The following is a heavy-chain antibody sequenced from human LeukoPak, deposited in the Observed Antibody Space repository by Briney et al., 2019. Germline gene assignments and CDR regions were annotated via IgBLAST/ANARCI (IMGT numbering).Heavy chain of an antibody. Sequence: GGSLRLSCAASGFTFSNYWMSWVRQAPGKGLEWVANIKQDRSEKYYVDSVKGRFTISRDNAKNSLYLQMNSLRAEDTAVYYCAKDVQIAAAGIPYYFDYWGQGTLVTVSS. CDR3: AKDVQIAAAGIPYYFDY. J-gene: IGHJ4*02. V-gene: IGHV3-7*01. CDR2: IKQDRSEK. CDR1: GFTFSNYW. D-gene: IGHD6-13*01.